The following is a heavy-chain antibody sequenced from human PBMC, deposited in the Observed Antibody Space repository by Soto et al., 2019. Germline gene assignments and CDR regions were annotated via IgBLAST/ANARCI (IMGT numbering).Heavy chain of an antibody. CDR1: GFTFSSYA. CDR2: ITGTGGST. V-gene: IGHV3-23*01. J-gene: IGHJ4*02. Sequence: GGSLRLSCAASGFTFSSYAMTWVRQAPGKGLEWVSSITGTGGSTYYADSVKGRFTISRDNSKNTLYLQMNSLRAEDTAVYYCAKDRGLTRIEVTVLLDSWGQGTLVTVSS. D-gene: IGHD3-22*01. CDR3: AKDRGLTRIEVTVLLDS.